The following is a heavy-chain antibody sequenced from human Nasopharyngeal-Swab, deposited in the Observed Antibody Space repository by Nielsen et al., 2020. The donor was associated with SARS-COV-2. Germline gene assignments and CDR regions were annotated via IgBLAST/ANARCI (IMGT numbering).Heavy chain of an antibody. CDR1: GFTFRSYS. CDR3: ARTNNCDFWSGYEDWYFDL. Sequence: SLKITGPASGFTFRSYSMNWVREAPVKGLVRVSYISTSSCILYYVDSVKGRFTISRDNAKNSLYLQMNSLRDEDTAVYYCARTNNCDFWSGYEDWYFDLWGRGTLVTVSS. V-gene: IGHV3-48*02. J-gene: IGHJ2*01. D-gene: IGHD3-3*01. CDR2: ISTSSCIL.